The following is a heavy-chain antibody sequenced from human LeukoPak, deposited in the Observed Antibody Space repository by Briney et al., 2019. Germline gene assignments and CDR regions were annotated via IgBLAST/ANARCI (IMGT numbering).Heavy chain of an antibody. D-gene: IGHD3-9*01. CDR3: ARQNFDWLLSLANWFDP. CDR1: GYTFTSSG. V-gene: IGHV1-18*01. CDR2: ISAYNGNI. Sequence: ASVKLSCTASGYTFTSSGISWVRRAPGQGREWRGWISAYNGNINSAKKHQGRVTMTTAPSTSTAYMELSNLTADDPAAYHCARQNFDWLLSLANWFDPGGQGTLVTVSS. J-gene: IGHJ5*02.